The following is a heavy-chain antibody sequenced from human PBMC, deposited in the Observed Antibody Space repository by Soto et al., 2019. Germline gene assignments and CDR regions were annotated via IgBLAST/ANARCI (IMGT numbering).Heavy chain of an antibody. V-gene: IGHV4-59*08. CDR2: IYSSGST. CDR3: ARHSPPFFYGSGPWDV. D-gene: IGHD3-10*01. J-gene: IGHJ6*02. Sequence: SETLSLTCTVSGGSISNSYWSWLRQSPGKGLEWIGYIYSSGSTNYNPSIKGRVTISIDTSKNQFSLKLTSLIAADTVVYYCARHSPPFFYGSGPWDVWGQGTTVTVSS. CDR1: GGSISNSY.